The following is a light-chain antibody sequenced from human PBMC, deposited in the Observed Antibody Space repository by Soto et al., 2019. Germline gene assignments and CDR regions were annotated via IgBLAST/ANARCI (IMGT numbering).Light chain of an antibody. V-gene: IGLV2-8*01. CDR3: SSHEGTNSSPYV. J-gene: IGLJ1*01. CDR2: EVT. Sequence: QSALTQPPSASGSPGQSVTISCTGTSSDVGAYNYVSWYQHRPGKAPKLMIYEVTKRPSGVPYRFSGAKSGNTASLTVSGLQAEDEADYYCSSHEGTNSSPYVFGTGTQLTVL. CDR1: SSDVGAYNY.